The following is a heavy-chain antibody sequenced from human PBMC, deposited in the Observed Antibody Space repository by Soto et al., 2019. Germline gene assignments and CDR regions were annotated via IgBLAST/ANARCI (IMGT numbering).Heavy chain of an antibody. CDR3: ARQPERIAQIGWFDP. J-gene: IGHJ5*02. CDR1: GFTFSSYS. D-gene: IGHD6-13*01. Sequence: EVQLVESGGGLVQPGGSLRLSCAASGFTFSSYSMNWVRQAPGKGLEWVSYISSSSSTIYYADSVKGRFTISRDNAKKSLYLQMNSLRAEDTAVYYCARQPERIAQIGWFDPWGQGTLVSVSS. CDR2: ISSSSSTI. V-gene: IGHV3-48*01.